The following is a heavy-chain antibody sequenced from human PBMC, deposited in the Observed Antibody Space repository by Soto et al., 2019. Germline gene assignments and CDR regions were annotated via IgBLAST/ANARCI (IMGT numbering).Heavy chain of an antibody. J-gene: IGHJ3*02. V-gene: IGHV3-30*18. CDR2: ISYDGSNK. Sequence: QAQLVESGGGVVQPGRSLRLSCAASGFTFSSYGMHWVRQAPGKGLEWVAVISYDGSNKYYADSVKGRFTISRDNSKNTLYLQMNSLRAEDTAVYYCAKDEDVVVVAATPSAYDSWGQGAMVTVSS. CDR3: AKDEDVVVVAATPSAYDS. D-gene: IGHD2-15*01. CDR1: GFTFSSYG.